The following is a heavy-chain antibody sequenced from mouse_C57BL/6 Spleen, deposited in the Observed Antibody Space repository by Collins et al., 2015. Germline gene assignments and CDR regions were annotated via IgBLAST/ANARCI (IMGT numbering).Heavy chain of an antibody. V-gene: IGHV1S34*01. J-gene: IGHJ1*01. CDR1: GYSFTGYY. CDR3: ARDLPLGSSYVGYFDV. D-gene: IGHD1-1*01. CDR2: ISCYNGAT. Sequence: LVKTGASVKISCKASGYSFTGYYMHWVKQSHGKSLEWIGYISCYNGATSYNQKFKGKATFTVDTSSSTAYMQFNSLTSEDSVVYYCARDLPLGSSYVGYFDVWGAGTTVTVSS.